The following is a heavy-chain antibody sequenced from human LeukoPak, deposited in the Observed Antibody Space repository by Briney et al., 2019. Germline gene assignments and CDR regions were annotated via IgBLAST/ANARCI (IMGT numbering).Heavy chain of an antibody. CDR1: GGSISSSSYY. J-gene: IGHJ3*02. V-gene: IGHV4-39*07. Sequence: SETLSLTCTVSGGSISSSSYYWGWIRQPPGKGLEWIGSMYYSGSTYYNPSLKSRVTISADTSKNQFSLKLSSVTAADTAVYYCARVNTIFGVVSSEAFDIWGQGTMVTVSS. CDR2: MYYSGST. CDR3: ARVNTIFGVVSSEAFDI. D-gene: IGHD3-3*01.